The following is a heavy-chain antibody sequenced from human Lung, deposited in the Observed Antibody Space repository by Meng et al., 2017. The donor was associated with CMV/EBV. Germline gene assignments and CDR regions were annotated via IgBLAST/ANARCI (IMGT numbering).Heavy chain of an antibody. Sequence: VTLTGSGPGLVKPSGTLSLTCGVSGVSISSNIRWTWVRQPPGKGLEWIGDIDDSGSTNYNPSLNSRISISLDKSKNHFSLKVNSVTAADTAVYYCARGKQDAWELLAYWGQGALVTVSS. CDR3: ARGKQDAWELLAY. D-gene: IGHD1-26*01. J-gene: IGHJ4*02. CDR1: GVSISSNIR. CDR2: IDDSGST. V-gene: IGHV4-4*02.